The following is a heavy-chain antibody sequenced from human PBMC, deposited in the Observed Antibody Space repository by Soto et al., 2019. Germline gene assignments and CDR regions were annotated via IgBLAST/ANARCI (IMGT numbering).Heavy chain of an antibody. D-gene: IGHD5-18*01. CDR1: GGSISSGGYY. CDR2: IYYSGST. J-gene: IGHJ4*02. Sequence: SETLSLTCTVSGGSISSGGYYWSWIRQHPGKGLEWIGYIYYSGSTYYNPSLKSRVTISVDTSKNQFSLKLSSVTAADTAVYYCARDRGGYSYGAGGFDYWGQRTLVTVSS. V-gene: IGHV4-31*03. CDR3: ARDRGGYSYGAGGFDY.